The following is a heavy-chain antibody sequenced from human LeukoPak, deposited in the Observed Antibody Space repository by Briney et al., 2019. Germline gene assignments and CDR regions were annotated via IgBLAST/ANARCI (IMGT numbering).Heavy chain of an antibody. D-gene: IGHD1-1*01. CDR3: VRHRTASDY. V-gene: IGHV3-30*02. CDR2: IRYDGSNK. J-gene: IGHJ4*02. CDR1: GFTFSNCD. Sequence: PGGSLRLSCAASGFTFSNCDIHWVRQAPGKGLEWVTFIRYDGSNKYYADSVKGRFTISRDNAKNSLYLQMSSLRAEDTAVYYCVRHRTASDYWGQGALVTVSS.